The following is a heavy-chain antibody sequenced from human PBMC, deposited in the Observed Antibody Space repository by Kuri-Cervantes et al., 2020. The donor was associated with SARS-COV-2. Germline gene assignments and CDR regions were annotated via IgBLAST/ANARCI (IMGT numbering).Heavy chain of an antibody. CDR3: AKGGTSSSSLYFQH. V-gene: IGHV3-9*03. CDR2: ISWNSGSI. CDR1: GFTFSSYS. D-gene: IGHD6-6*01. J-gene: IGHJ1*01. Sequence: SLKISCAASGFTFSSYSMNWVRQAPGKGLEWVSGISWNSGSIGYADSVKGRFTISRDNAKNSLYLQMNSLRAEDMALYYCAKGGTSSSSLYFQHWGQGTLVTVSS.